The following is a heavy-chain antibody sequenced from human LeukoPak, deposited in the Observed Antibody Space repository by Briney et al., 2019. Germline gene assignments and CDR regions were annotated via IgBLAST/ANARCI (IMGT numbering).Heavy chain of an antibody. D-gene: IGHD3-10*01. V-gene: IGHV4-34*01. J-gene: IGHJ6*02. CDR2: VYKSGDT. CDR3: AGSYYAPYYGMDV. CDR1: GGSFSGYY. Sequence: SETLSLICAVYGGSFSGYYWSWIRQPPGKGLEWIGYVYKSGDTNYNPSLKSRVTISVDTSKNQFSLKLRSVTAADAAVYYCAGSYYAPYYGMDVWGQGTTVTVSS.